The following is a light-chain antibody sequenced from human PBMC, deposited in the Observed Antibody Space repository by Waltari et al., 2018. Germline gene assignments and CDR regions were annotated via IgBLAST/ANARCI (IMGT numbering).Light chain of an antibody. Sequence: SSELTQDPTMSVALGQTVRITCQGDSLRTYYGSWCRQKPGQAPILVIYGNNNRPSGIPDRFSAPSSGNTASLTITGAQAEDEAVYYCNSRDISGDVIFGGGTKLTVL. J-gene: IGLJ2*01. V-gene: IGLV3-19*01. CDR1: SLRTYY. CDR3: NSRDISGDVI. CDR2: GNN.